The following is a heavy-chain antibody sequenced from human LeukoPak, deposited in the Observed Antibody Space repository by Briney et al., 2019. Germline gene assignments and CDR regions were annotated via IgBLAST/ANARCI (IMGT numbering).Heavy chain of an antibody. CDR2: IYYSGST. CDR3: ARLKSLQYFDY. CDR1: GGSISSYY. V-gene: IGHV4-59*08. D-gene: IGHD4-11*01. J-gene: IGHJ4*02. Sequence: SETLSLTCTVSGGSISSYYWSWIRQPPGKGLEWIAYIYYSGSTNYNPPLNSRVTISVDTSKNQVSLKLSSVTAADTAVYYCARLKSLQYFDYWGQGTLVTVSS.